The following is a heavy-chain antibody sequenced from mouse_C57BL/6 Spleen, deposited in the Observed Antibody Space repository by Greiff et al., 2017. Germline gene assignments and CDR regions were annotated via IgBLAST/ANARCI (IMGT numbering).Heavy chain of an antibody. D-gene: IGHD1-2*01. CDR2: IYPGSGNT. CDR3: ARERPDHYYAMDY. V-gene: IGHV1-76*01. CDR1: GYTFTDYY. J-gene: IGHJ4*01. Sequence: VKLMESGAELVRPGASVKLSCKASGYTFTDYYINWVKQRPGQGLEWIARIYPGSGNTYYNEKFKGKATLTAEKSSSTAYMQLSSLTSEDSAVYFYARERPDHYYAMDYWGQGTSVTVSS.